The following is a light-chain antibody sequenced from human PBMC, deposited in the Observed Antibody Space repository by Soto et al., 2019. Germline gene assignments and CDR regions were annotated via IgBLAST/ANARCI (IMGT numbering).Light chain of an antibody. CDR3: QQRSNWPIT. J-gene: IGKJ5*01. CDR1: RSVSSY. V-gene: IGKV3-11*01. CDR2: DAS. Sequence: EIVLTHSLDTLSLSPGASATLSCRATRSVSSYLAWYQQKPGQAPRLLIYDASSRPTDIPARFSGSGSGTDFTLTISSLEPEDFALYYCQQRSNWPITFGQGTRLEIK.